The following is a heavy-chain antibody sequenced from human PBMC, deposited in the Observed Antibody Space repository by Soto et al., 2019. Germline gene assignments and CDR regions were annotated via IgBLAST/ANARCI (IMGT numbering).Heavy chain of an antibody. D-gene: IGHD3-22*01. J-gene: IGHJ5*02. Sequence: QVQLQESGPGLVKPSGTLSLTCAVSGGSISSSNWWSWVRQPPGKGLEWIGEIYHSGSTNYNPSRQGRIHQSGDKAKNQFPLKLGSGAPAGTAGDYLARMGRVSSGYYSGHNWFDPWGQGTLVTVSS. CDR1: GGSISSSNW. CDR3: ARMGRVSSGYYSGHNWFDP. CDR2: IYHSGST. V-gene: IGHV4-4*02.